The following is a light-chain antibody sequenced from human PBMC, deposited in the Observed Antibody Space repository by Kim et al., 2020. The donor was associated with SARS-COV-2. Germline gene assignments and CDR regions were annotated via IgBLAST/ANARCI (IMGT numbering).Light chain of an antibody. CDR3: ETWDSSLSAYV. Sequence: KSTGTCDGSSSNSGENYESGHRQRPKRAPKPPIYDRDKRPSEIPDRFSGSRSGTSATLGITGLQTEDEAHYYCETWDSSLSAYVFGTETKVTV. CDR1: SSNSGENY. CDR2: DRD. V-gene: IGLV1-51*01. J-gene: IGLJ1*01.